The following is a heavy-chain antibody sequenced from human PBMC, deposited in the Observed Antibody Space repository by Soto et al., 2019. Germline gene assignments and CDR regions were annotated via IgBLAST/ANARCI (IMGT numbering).Heavy chain of an antibody. Sequence: GGSLRLSCAASGFTFDDYAMHWVRQAPGKGLEWVSGISWNSGSIGYADSVKGRFTISRDNAKNSLYLQMNSLRAEDTALYYCAKDSFGGVIGQLDYWGQGTLVTVSS. J-gene: IGHJ4*02. CDR3: AKDSFGGVIGQLDY. V-gene: IGHV3-9*01. D-gene: IGHD3-16*02. CDR1: GFTFDDYA. CDR2: ISWNSGSI.